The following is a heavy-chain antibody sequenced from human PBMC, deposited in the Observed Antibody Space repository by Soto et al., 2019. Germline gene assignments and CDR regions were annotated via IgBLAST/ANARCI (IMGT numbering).Heavy chain of an antibody. D-gene: IGHD2-21*02. V-gene: IGHV3-30*18. CDR2: ISYDGSNK. CDR1: GFTFSSYG. Sequence: QVQLVESGGGVVQPGRSLRLSCAASGFTFSSYGMHWVRQAPGKGPAWVAVISYDGSNKYYADSVKGRFTISRDNSKNTLYLQMNSLRAEDTAVYYCAKDKVPVVVTAPVDYWCQGTLVTVSS. CDR3: AKDKVPVVVTAPVDY. J-gene: IGHJ4*02.